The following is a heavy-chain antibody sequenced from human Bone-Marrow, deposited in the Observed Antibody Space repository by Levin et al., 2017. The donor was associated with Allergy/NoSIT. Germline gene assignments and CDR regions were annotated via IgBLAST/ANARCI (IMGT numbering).Heavy chain of an antibody. V-gene: IGHV1-46*01. CDR2: VNPRSGVT. CDR1: GYTFIDYF. D-gene: IGHD3-16*01. CDR3: ARLGNQLWPIDL. J-gene: IGHJ5*02. Sequence: GESLKISCKASGYTFIDYFIHWVRQAPGQGLEWMGIVNPRSGVTTYAEKFQGRISMTRDTSTSTVYMELRSLTSDDTAVYFCARLGNQLWPIDLWGQGTQVSVSS.